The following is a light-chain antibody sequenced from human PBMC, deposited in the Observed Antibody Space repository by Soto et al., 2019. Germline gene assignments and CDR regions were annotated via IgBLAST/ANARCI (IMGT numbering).Light chain of an antibody. CDR3: TSYTSVTSVV. V-gene: IGLV2-14*01. CDR1: NNDIGGYNS. CDR2: GVT. J-gene: IGLJ2*01. Sequence: QSVLTQPASVSGSPGQSITISCTGSNNDIGGYNSVSWYQQHPDKAPKLLIFGVTNRPSGVSDRFSGSKSGNTASLTSSALQAEDEADYYCTSYTSVTSVVFGGGTKLTVL.